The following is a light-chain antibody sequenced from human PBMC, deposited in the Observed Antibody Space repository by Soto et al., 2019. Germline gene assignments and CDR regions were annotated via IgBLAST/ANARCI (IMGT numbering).Light chain of an antibody. CDR2: SND. CDR3: VSCDNSLGGRV. Sequence: QSVLTQPPSASGTPGQRVAISCSGSISNSGSNYLYWYQQLPGTAPKLLLYSNDQRLSGVSDRFSGSKSGSTASLAISWLRSEDEADHYRVSCDNSLGGRVFDGGTKLTVL. CDR1: ISNSGSNY. J-gene: IGLJ3*02. V-gene: IGLV1-47*02.